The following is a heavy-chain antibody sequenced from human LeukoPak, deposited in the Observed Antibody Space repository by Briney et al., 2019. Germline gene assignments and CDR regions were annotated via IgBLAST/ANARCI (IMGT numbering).Heavy chain of an antibody. V-gene: IGHV1-18*01. CDR3: ARACCSSTSCYTPWFDP. J-gene: IGHJ5*02. D-gene: IGHD2-2*02. Sequence: ASVKVSCKGSGYTFTSYGISWVRQPPGQGLEWMGWISAYNGNTNYAQKLQGRVTMTTDTSASTAYMELRRLRSDDTAVYYCARACCSSTSCYTPWFDPWGQGTLVTVSS. CDR1: GYTFTSYG. CDR2: ISAYNGNT.